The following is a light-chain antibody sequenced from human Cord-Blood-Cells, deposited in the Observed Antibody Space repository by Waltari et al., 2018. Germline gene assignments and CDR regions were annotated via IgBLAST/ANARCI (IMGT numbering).Light chain of an antibody. J-gene: IGKJ1*01. CDR2: DAS. CDR3: QQFNSDPRT. Sequence: AIKLNQSPSSLSASVGDRVRLTCRASQGISSALAWYQQKPGKAPKRLIYDASSLESGVPSRFSGSGSGTDFAFTSSCLQHEDLATYYCQQFNSDPRTFGQGTKVEIK. CDR1: QGISSA. V-gene: IGKV1-13*02.